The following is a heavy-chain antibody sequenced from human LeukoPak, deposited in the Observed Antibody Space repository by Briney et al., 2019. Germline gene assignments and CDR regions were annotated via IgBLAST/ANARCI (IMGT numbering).Heavy chain of an antibody. CDR3: ARGDVAAAGFNWFDP. V-gene: IGHV4-59*01. D-gene: IGHD6-13*01. CDR2: IYYSGST. J-gene: IGHJ5*02. Sequence: SETLSLTCTVSGGSISSYYWSWIRQPPGKGLEWIRYIYYSGSTNYNPSLKSRVTISVDTSKNQFSLKLSSVTAADTAVYYCARGDVAAAGFNWFDPWGQGTLVTVSS. CDR1: GGSISSYY.